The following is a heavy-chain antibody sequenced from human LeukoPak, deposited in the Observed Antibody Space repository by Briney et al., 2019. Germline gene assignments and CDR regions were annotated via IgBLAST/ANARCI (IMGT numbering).Heavy chain of an antibody. CDR2: ISAYNGNT. Sequence: GASVKVSCKASGYTFTSYGISWVRQAPGQGLEWMGWISAYNGNTNYAQKLQGRVTMTTDTSTSTAYMELRSLRSDDTAVYYCARHIRFLEWLLSHSHFDYWGQGTLVTVSS. V-gene: IGHV1-18*01. CDR3: ARHIRFLEWLLSHSHFDY. CDR1: GYTFTSYG. J-gene: IGHJ4*02. D-gene: IGHD3-3*01.